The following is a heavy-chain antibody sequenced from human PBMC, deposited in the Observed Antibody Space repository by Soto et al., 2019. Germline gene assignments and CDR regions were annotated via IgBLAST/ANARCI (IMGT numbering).Heavy chain of an antibody. CDR1: GLSFSSYA. Sequence: EVQVLESGGGLAQPGRSLRLSCAVSGLSFSSYAMTWVHQSPGKGLEWVSSISRSGNSTYSADSVRVRFTISRDNSKNTLYLQMNSLRVEDTAVYYCAKDAKILDWLPTSYYFDFWGQGTLVTVSS. V-gene: IGHV3-23*01. CDR3: AKDAKILDWLPTSYYFDF. CDR2: ISRSGNST. D-gene: IGHD3-9*01. J-gene: IGHJ4*02.